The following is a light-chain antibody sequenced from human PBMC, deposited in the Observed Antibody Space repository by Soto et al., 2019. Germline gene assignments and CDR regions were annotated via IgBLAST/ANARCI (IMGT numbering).Light chain of an antibody. CDR1: QSISTY. V-gene: IGKV1-39*01. J-gene: IGKJ1*01. Sequence: DIKMTQTPSSLSAFVGDSVTITCRASQSISTYVNWYQQKPGKAPTLLIYTTSNLESGVPSRFSGSGSGTDFTLTISSLQPEDFATYFCQQSYSRPRTFGRGTKVDIK. CDR2: TTS. CDR3: QQSYSRPRT.